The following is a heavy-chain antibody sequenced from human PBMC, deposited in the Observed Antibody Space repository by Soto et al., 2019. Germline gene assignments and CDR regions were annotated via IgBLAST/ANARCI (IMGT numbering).Heavy chain of an antibody. CDR2: ISDSGSSI. Sequence: QVQLVESGGGLVKPGGPLRLSCAASGFTFKNYYMTWIRQAPGKELEWVSYISDSGSSIYYADSVKGRFTISRDNAKNSLLLEMNSLRGEDTAVDFCARQYSSMLDLWGQGTLVTVSS. CDR1: GFTFKNYY. CDR3: ARQYSSMLDL. J-gene: IGHJ4*02. D-gene: IGHD6-13*01. V-gene: IGHV3-11*01.